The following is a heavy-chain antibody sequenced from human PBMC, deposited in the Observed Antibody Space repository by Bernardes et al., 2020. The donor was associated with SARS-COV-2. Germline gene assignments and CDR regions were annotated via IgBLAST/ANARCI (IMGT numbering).Heavy chain of an antibody. D-gene: IGHD6-19*01. Sequence: SETLSLTCAVYGGSFSGYYWSWIRQPPGKGLEWIGEINHSGSTNYNPSFKSRVTISVDTSKNQFSLKLSSVTAADTAVYYCARGRYSSGWYGRRNWFDPWGQGTLVTVSS. CDR1: GGSFSGYY. V-gene: IGHV4-34*01. J-gene: IGHJ5*02. CDR3: ARGRYSSGWYGRRNWFDP. CDR2: INHSGST.